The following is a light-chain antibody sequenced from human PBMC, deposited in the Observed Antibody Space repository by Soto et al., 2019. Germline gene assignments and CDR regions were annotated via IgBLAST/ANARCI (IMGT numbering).Light chain of an antibody. CDR3: QQRSNQLT. J-gene: IGKJ4*01. V-gene: IGKV3-11*01. Sequence: EIVLTQSPGTLTLSPGERATLSCRASQSVSSYLAWYQQKPGQAPRLLIYDASNRATGIPARFSGSGPGTDFTLTISSLEPEDFAVYYCQQRSNQLTFGGGTRVDIK. CDR1: QSVSSY. CDR2: DAS.